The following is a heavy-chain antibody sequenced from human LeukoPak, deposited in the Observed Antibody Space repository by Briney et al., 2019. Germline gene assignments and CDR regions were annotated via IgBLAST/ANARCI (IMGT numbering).Heavy chain of an antibody. Sequence: GGSLRLSCAASGFTFSNAWMSWVRQAPGKGLEWVSGISWNSGNIGYADSLKGRFTVSRDNAKKFLYLQMNSLRAEDTALYYCAKDYTPMYSSSWVDYWGQGTLVTVSS. V-gene: IGHV3-9*01. CDR2: ISWNSGNI. CDR3: AKDYTPMYSSSWVDY. CDR1: GFTFSNAW. J-gene: IGHJ4*02. D-gene: IGHD6-13*01.